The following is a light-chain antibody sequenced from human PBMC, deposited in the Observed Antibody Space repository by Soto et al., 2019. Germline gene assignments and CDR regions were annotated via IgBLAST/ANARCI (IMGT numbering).Light chain of an antibody. Sequence: DIVMTQSPDSLAVSLGERATINCKSSQSVLYSADNKNYLAWYQQKPGQPPKLLIYWASTRESGVPDRFSGSGSGTEFTLTISSLQAEDVAVYYCQHYYSIPITFGQGTRLE. CDR2: WAS. J-gene: IGKJ5*01. CDR1: QSVLYSADNKNY. V-gene: IGKV4-1*01. CDR3: QHYYSIPIT.